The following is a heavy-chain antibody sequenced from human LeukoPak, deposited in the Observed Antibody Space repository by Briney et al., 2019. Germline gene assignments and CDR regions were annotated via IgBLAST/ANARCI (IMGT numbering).Heavy chain of an antibody. CDR2: IKQDGSEK. V-gene: IGHV3-7*01. CDR1: GFTFSSYW. Sequence: PGGSLRLSCAASGFTFSSYWMSWVRQAPGKGLEWVANIKQDGSEKYCVDSVKGRFTISRDNAKNSLYLQMNSLRAEDTAVYYCARDGIAVAVPFDYWGQGTLVTVSS. D-gene: IGHD6-19*01. CDR3: ARDGIAVAVPFDY. J-gene: IGHJ4*02.